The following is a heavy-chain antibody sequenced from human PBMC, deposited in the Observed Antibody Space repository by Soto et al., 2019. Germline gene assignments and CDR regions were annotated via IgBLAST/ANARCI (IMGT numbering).Heavy chain of an antibody. CDR1: GYRFTSSW. CDR2: VYPSDSDV. J-gene: IGHJ4*02. D-gene: IGHD3-16*01. V-gene: IGHV5-51*01. CDR3: TKGAPSPFAC. Sequence: RESLKISCQGSGYRFTSSWIGWVRQMPGKGLEWLGNVYPSDSDVRYSPSFEGRVTISADNSINTAYLHLLNLKASDTAIYYCTKGAPSPFACWGQGTRVTVSS.